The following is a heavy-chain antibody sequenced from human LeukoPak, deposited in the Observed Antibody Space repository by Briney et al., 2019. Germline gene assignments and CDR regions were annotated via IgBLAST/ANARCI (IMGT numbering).Heavy chain of an antibody. CDR2: IKGKTVGETT. V-gene: IGHV3-15*01. D-gene: IGHD3-9*01. Sequence: PGGSLRLSCAASGFTFSNAWMSWVRQAPGQGLEWVARIKGKTVGETTDYAAPVKGRFTISRDDSKNTLYLQMNSLKTEDTAVYYCARDLRYFDWSTFDYWGQGTLVTVSS. CDR3: ARDLRYFDWSTFDY. J-gene: IGHJ4*02. CDR1: GFTFSNAW.